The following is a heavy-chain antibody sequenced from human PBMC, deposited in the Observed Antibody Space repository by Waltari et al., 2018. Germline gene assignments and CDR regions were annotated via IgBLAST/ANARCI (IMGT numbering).Heavy chain of an antibody. CDR1: GGSISINNG. D-gene: IGHD6-19*01. CDR3: ASRAVAGNNFDY. Sequence: QVQLQESGPGLVKPLGTLSLTCAVSGGSISINNGWSWVRQAPGKGLDWIGEIYHTGSTNYNPALKSRVTISVDKSRNHFSLNLTSVTVADTALYYCASRAVAGNNFDYWGQGRLVTVSS. J-gene: IGHJ4*02. CDR2: IYHTGST. V-gene: IGHV4-4*02.